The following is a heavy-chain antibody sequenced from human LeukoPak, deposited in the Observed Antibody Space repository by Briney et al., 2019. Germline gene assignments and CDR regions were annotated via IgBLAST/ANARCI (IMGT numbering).Heavy chain of an antibody. D-gene: IGHD3-10*01. Sequence: PSETLSLTCTVSGGSIRSGDHYWSWIRQPPGKGLEWIGHIHYSGSTSYNPSLKSRITISIDTSKMQFSLKLSSVTAADTAVYYCARAQRKDYYGSGTLYDYWGQGTPITVSS. CDR2: IHYSGST. CDR3: ARAQRKDYYGSGTLYDY. J-gene: IGHJ4*02. V-gene: IGHV4-30-4*01. CDR1: GGSIRSGDHY.